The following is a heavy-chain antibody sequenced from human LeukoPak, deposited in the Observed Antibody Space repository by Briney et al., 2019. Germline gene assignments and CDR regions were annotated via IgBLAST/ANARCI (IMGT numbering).Heavy chain of an antibody. Sequence: PSETLSLTCTVSGGSISSSRYYWGWIRQPPGKGLEWIGSIYYNGSTYYNPSLKSRVTISVDTSENEFSLKLSSVTAADTAVYYCARRSGWYYFDYWGQGTLVTLSS. J-gene: IGHJ4*02. CDR3: ARRSGWYYFDY. V-gene: IGHV4-39*01. CDR1: GGSISSSRYY. D-gene: IGHD6-19*01. CDR2: IYYNGST.